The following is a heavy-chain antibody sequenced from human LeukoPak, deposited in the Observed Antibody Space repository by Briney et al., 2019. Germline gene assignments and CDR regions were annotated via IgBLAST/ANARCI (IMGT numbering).Heavy chain of an antibody. CDR1: GGTFSSYA. V-gene: IGHV1-69*06. CDR2: IIPIFGTA. Sequence: ASVKVSCKASGGTFSSYAISWVRQAPGQGLEWMGGIIPIFGTANYAQKFQGRVTITADKSTSTAYMELSSLRSEDTAVYYCARDRASLRYFDWLLPYYYYYMDVWGKGTTVTVSS. D-gene: IGHD3-9*01. J-gene: IGHJ6*03. CDR3: ARDRASLRYFDWLLPYYYYYMDV.